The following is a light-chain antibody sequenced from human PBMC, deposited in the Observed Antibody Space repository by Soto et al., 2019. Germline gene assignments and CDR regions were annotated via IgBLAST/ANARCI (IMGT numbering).Light chain of an antibody. CDR1: SSNIGAGYD. CDR2: GNS. J-gene: IGLJ1*01. CDR3: QSYDSSLSAPYV. Sequence: QSVLTQPPSVSGAPGQRVTISCTGSSSNIGAGYDVHWYQQLPGTAPKLLIYGNSNRLSGVPYCFSGSKSGTSASLAITGLQAEDEADYYCQSYDSSLSAPYVFGTGTKVTVL. V-gene: IGLV1-40*01.